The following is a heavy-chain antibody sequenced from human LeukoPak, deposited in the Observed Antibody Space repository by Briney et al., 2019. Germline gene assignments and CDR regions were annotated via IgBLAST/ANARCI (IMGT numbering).Heavy chain of an antibody. D-gene: IGHD3-10*01. CDR3: ARGRGL. Sequence: PSETLSLTGTVYGGSVSSDSHGWRWIRQTPGKGLEWIGWIYHTVSANYSPSLNSRVTISVDTSKNQFFLKLNSVTAADTAVYYCARGRGLWGQGTLVTVSS. CDR2: IYHTVSA. J-gene: IGHJ4*02. CDR1: GGSVSSDSHG. V-gene: IGHV4-61*01.